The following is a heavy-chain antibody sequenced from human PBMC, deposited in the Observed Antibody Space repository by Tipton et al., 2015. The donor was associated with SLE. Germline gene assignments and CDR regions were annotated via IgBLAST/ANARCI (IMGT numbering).Heavy chain of an antibody. V-gene: IGHV4-39*07. CDR2: IYYSGST. Sequence: TLSLTCTVSGGSISSSSYYWGWIRQPPGKGLEWIGSIYYSGSTYYNQSLKRRVTMSVDTSKNQFSLKLSSVIAADTAVYYCARRATIFGVVTWFDPWGQGTLVTVSS. J-gene: IGHJ5*02. CDR3: ARRATIFGVVTWFDP. CDR1: GGSISSSSYY. D-gene: IGHD3-3*01.